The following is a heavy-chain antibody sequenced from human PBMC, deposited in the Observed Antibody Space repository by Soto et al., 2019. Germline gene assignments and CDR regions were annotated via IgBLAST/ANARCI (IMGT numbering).Heavy chain of an antibody. CDR1: GGTFGNSA. J-gene: IGHJ5*02. CDR3: ARDGDPRNGFWRGPLGGGWFDP. V-gene: IGHV1-69*12. CDR2: IVPMFGTA. D-gene: IGHD3-3*01. Sequence: QVHLVQSGAEVKKPGSSVNVSCKTSGGTFGNSAVTWVRQAPGQGLEWMGGIVPMFGTANYAQKFQGRLTITADESTNTAYMELTSLTSDDTSVYYCARDGDPRNGFWRGPLGGGWFDPWGQGTLVTVSS.